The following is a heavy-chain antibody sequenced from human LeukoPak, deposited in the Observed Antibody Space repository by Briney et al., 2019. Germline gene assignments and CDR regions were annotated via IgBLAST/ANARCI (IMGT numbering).Heavy chain of an antibody. CDR1: GFTFSSYS. D-gene: IGHD2-2*01. J-gene: IGHJ4*02. V-gene: IGHV3-21*01. Sequence: GGSLRLSCAASGFTFSSYSMNWVRQAPGKGLEWVSSISSSSSYIYYADSVKGRFTISRDNAKNSLYLQMNSLRAEDTAVYYCARDARKGYCSSTSCYGFDYWGQGTLVTVSS. CDR3: ARDARKGYCSSTSCYGFDY. CDR2: ISSSSSYI.